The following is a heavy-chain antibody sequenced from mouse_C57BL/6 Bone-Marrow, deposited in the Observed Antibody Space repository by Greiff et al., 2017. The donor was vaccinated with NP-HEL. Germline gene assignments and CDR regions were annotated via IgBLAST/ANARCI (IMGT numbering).Heavy chain of an antibody. CDR2: ISSGSSTI. J-gene: IGHJ4*01. CDR1: GFTFSDYG. CDR3: ARRLLRYAMDY. D-gene: IGHD1-1*01. V-gene: IGHV5-17*01. Sequence: VQLQQSGGGLVKPGGSLKLSCAASGFTFSDYGMHWVRQAPEKGLEWVAYISSGSSTIYYADTVKGRFTISRDNAKNTLFLQMTSLRSEDTAMYYCARRLLRYAMDYWGQGTSVTVSS.